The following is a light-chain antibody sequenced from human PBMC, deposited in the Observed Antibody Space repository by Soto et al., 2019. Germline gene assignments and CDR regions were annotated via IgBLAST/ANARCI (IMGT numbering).Light chain of an antibody. J-gene: IGKJ1*01. V-gene: IGKV3-11*01. CDR2: DAS. CDR1: QTVSSN. Sequence: EIVLTQSPGTLSLSPGERATLSCRASQTVSSNFLAWYQQKPGQAPRLLIYDASNRATGIPARFSGSGSGTDFTLTISSLEPEDFAVYYCQQRSNWPLTWTFGQGTKVDIK. CDR3: QQRSNWPLTWT.